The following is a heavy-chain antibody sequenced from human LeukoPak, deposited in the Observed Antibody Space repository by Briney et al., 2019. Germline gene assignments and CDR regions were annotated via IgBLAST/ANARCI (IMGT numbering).Heavy chain of an antibody. CDR3: ARGVMVAALFRNWFDP. CDR2: IYYSGST. V-gene: IGHV4-39*07. CDR1: DGSISSSSYY. J-gene: IGHJ5*02. D-gene: IGHD2-15*01. Sequence: SETLSLTCTVSDGSISSSSYYWGWIRQPPGKGLEWIGSIYYSGSTYYNPSLKSRVTISVDTSKNQFSLKLSSVTAADTAVYYCARGVMVAALFRNWFDPWGQGTLVTVSS.